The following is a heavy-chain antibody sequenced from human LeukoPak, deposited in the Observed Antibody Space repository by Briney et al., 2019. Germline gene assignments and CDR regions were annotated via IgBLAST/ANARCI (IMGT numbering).Heavy chain of an antibody. CDR2: IYYSGST. D-gene: IGHD3-22*01. CDR3: AINYYYDSSGYYGPWVDY. CDR1: GGSISSSSYY. J-gene: IGHJ4*02. V-gene: IGHV4-39*01. Sequence: SETLSLTCTVSGGSISSSSYYWGWIRQPPGKGLEWIGSIYYSGSTYYNPSLKSRVTISVDTSKNQFSLKLSSVTAADTAVYYCAINYYYDSSGYYGPWVDYWGQGTLVTVSS.